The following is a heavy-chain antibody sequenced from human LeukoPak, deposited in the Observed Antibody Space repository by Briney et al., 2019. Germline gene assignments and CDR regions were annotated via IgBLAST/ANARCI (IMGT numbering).Heavy chain of an antibody. J-gene: IGHJ4*02. CDR1: GFTFSSYA. V-gene: IGHV3-48*04. CDR3: AREVPRGLMFYDYGWGPFDY. D-gene: IGHD3-16*01. Sequence: GGSLRLSCAASGFTFSSYAMSWVRQAPGKGLEWVSYISSSSSTIYYADSVKGRFTISRDNAKNSLYLQMDSLRAEDTAVYYCAREVPRGLMFYDYGWGPFDYWGQGTLVTVSS. CDR2: ISSSSSTI.